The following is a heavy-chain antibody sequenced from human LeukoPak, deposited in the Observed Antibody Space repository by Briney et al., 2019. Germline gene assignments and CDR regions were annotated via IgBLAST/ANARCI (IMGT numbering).Heavy chain of an antibody. D-gene: IGHD1-14*01. CDR1: GFSVSNNY. Sequence: PGGSLRLSCAASGFSVSNNYMSWVRQAPGKGLEGVSVIYSRGATYYADSVKGRFTISRDNSKNPLYLQMNSLRVEDTAVYYCAARNYWGQGTLVTVSS. CDR2: IYSRGAT. CDR3: AARNY. V-gene: IGHV3-53*01. J-gene: IGHJ4*02.